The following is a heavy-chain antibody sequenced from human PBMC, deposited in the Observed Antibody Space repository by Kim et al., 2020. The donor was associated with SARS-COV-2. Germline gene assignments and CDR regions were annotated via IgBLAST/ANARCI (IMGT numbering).Heavy chain of an antibody. V-gene: IGHV3-30*02. J-gene: IGHJ4*02. CDR3: AKERRYGDYVNRFDY. Sequence: DSVKGRFTISRDNSKNTLYLQMNSLRAEDTAVYYCAKERRYGDYVNRFDYWGQGTLVTVSS. D-gene: IGHD4-17*01.